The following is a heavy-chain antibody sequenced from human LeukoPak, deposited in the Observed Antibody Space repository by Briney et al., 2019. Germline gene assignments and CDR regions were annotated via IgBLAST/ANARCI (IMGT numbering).Heavy chain of an antibody. Sequence: PGGSLRLSCAASGFTFSSYWRSWVRQAPGKGLGWVANIKQDGSEKYYVDSVKGRFTISRDNAKNSLYLQMNSLRAEDTAVYYCARDRYCTNGVCYTGYFDYWGQGTLVTVSS. V-gene: IGHV3-7*01. CDR3: ARDRYCTNGVCYTGYFDY. J-gene: IGHJ4*02. D-gene: IGHD2-8*01. CDR2: IKQDGSEK. CDR1: GFTFSSYW.